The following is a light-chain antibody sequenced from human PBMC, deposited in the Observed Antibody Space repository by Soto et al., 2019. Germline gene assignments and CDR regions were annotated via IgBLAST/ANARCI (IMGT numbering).Light chain of an antibody. CDR3: QQYNSYSPWT. CDR1: QSISSW. J-gene: IGKJ1*01. V-gene: IGKV1-5*03. CDR2: KAS. Sequence: DIQMTQSPSTLSGSVGDRVTITCRASQSISSWLAWYQQKPGKAPKLLIYKASSLEGGVPSRFSGSGSGTEFTLTISSLQPDDFATYYCQQYNSYSPWTFGQGTKVEI.